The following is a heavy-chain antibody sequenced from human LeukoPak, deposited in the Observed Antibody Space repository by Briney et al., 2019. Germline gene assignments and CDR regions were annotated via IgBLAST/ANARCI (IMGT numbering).Heavy chain of an antibody. V-gene: IGHV3-21*01. CDR2: IRSSSSYI. J-gene: IGHJ5*02. Sequence: PGGSLRLSCAASGFTFSSYSMNWVRQAPGKGLEWVSSIRSSSSYIYYADSVKGRFTISRDNAKNSLYLQMNSLRAEDTAVYYCTKETNNGDYGNWFDPWGQGTLVTVSS. CDR1: GFTFSSYS. D-gene: IGHD4-17*01. CDR3: TKETNNGDYGNWFDP.